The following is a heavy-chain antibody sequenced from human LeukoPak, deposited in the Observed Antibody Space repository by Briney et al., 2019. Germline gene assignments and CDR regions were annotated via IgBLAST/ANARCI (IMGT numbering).Heavy chain of an antibody. D-gene: IGHD1-1*01. J-gene: IGHJ4*02. CDR2: IRRKAYGGTP. V-gene: IGHV3-49*04. CDR1: GFTFDDFA. Sequence: GRSLSLSCTVSGFTFDDFAMTWVRQAPGKGLEWVGFIRRKAYGGTPEYAASVKGRFTISIDDSTNTAFLQMNSLTIEDTGIYYCSRDSHGDNVFDYWGQGTLVTVSS. CDR3: SRDSHGDNVFDY.